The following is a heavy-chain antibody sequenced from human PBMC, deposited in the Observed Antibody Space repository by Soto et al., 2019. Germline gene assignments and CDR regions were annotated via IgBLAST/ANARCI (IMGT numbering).Heavy chain of an antibody. J-gene: IGHJ6*02. D-gene: IGHD6-25*01. CDR3: ARMGSQRYYYYGMDV. CDR1: GFTFSSYS. V-gene: IGHV3-21*01. CDR2: ISSSSSYI. Sequence: GGSLSLSCAASGFTFSSYSMNWVRQAPGKGLERVSSISSSSSYIYYADSVKGRFTISRDNAKNSLYLQMNSLRAEDTAVYYCARMGSQRYYYYGMDVWGQGTTVTVSS.